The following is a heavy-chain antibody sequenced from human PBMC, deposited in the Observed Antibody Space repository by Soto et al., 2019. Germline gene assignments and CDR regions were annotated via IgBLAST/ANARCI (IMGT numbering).Heavy chain of an antibody. J-gene: IGHJ4*02. D-gene: IGHD3-10*01. CDR2: ISSSSTTI. V-gene: IGHV3-48*02. CDR3: ARNRDYYGSGSSGGY. CDR1: GFTFSSYS. Sequence: EVQLVASGGGLVQPGGSLRLSCAASGFTFSSYSMNWVRQAPGKGLEWVSYISSSSTTIYYADSVKGRFTISRDNAKNSLDLQMNSLRDEDTAVYYCARNRDYYGSGSSGGYWGQGTLVTVSS.